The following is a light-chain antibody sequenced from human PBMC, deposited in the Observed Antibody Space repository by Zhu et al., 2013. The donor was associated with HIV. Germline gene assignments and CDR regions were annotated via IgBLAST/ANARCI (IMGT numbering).Light chain of an antibody. J-gene: IGLJ3*02. CDR3: SSYGGRNNRVL. Sequence: QSVLTQPPSASATPGQRVTISCSGSSSNIGSNTVSWYQQLPGTAPRLLINTDSQRRSGVPDRFSGSKSGKTASLTVSGLQAEDEAEYFCSSYGGRNNRVLFGGGTKLTVL. V-gene: IGLV1-44*01. CDR1: SSNIGSNT. CDR2: TDS.